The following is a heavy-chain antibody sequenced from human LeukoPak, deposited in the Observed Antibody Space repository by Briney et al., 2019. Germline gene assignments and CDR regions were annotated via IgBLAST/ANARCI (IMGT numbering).Heavy chain of an antibody. J-gene: IGHJ4*02. CDR3: AKDTSILTGYYAFDY. Sequence: PGGSLGLSCAASGFTFSSYAMSWVRQAPGKGLEWVSAISGSGGSTYYADSVKGRFTISRDNSKNTLYLQMNSLRAEDTAVYYCAKDTSILTGYYAFDYWGQGTLVTVSS. D-gene: IGHD3-9*01. CDR1: GFTFSSYA. V-gene: IGHV3-23*01. CDR2: ISGSGGST.